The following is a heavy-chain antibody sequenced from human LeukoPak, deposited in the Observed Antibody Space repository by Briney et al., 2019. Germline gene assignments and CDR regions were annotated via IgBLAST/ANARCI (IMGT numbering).Heavy chain of an antibody. CDR2: INPNSGGT. Sequence: ASVKVSCKASGYTFTGYYMHWVRQAPGQGLEWMGWINPNSGGTNYAQKFQGRVTMTRDTSISTADMELSRLRSDDTAVYYCARIWGSSTSCYDCWFDPWGQGTLVTVSS. J-gene: IGHJ5*02. D-gene: IGHD2-2*01. CDR1: GYTFTGYY. V-gene: IGHV1-2*02. CDR3: ARIWGSSTSCYDCWFDP.